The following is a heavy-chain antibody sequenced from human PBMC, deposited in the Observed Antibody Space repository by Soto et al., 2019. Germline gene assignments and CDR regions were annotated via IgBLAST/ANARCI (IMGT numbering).Heavy chain of an antibody. CDR2: INPSGGAT. Sequence: ASVKVSCKASEYTFSNYYIHWVRQAPGQGLEWMARINPSGGATGYAQTFQGRVAVTMDTSASTVFMELSSLRSADTAVYYCARGGGGCTDGVCNMNFYFALDVWGQGTTVTASS. D-gene: IGHD2-8*01. CDR3: ARGGGGCTDGVCNMNFYFALDV. V-gene: IGHV1-46*01. J-gene: IGHJ6*02. CDR1: EYTFSNYY.